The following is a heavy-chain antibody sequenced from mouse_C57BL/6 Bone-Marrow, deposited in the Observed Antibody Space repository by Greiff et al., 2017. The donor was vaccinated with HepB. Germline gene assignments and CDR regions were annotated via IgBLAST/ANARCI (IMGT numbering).Heavy chain of an antibody. CDR3: ARRGFCYYGSSPDYFDY. CDR2: IYPGSGST. Sequence: QVQLQQPGAELVKPGASVKMSCKASGYTFTSYWITWVKQRPGQGLEWIGDIYPGSGSTNYNEKFKSKATLTVDTSSSTAYMQLSSLTSEGSAVYYGARRGFCYYGSSPDYFDYWGQGTTLTVSS. CDR1: GYTFTSYW. V-gene: IGHV1-55*01. D-gene: IGHD1-1*01. J-gene: IGHJ2*01.